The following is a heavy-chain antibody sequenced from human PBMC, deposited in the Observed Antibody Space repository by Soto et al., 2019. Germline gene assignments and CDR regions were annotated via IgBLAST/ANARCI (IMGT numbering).Heavy chain of an antibody. J-gene: IGHJ6*03. V-gene: IGHV3-64*01. Sequence: GGSLRLSCAASGFTFSSYWMHWVRQAPGKGLEYVSAISSNGGSTYYGNSVKGRFTISRDNSKNTLYLQMGSLRAEDMAVYYCARDSSSWGYYYYYMDVWGKGTTVTVSS. CDR2: ISSNGGST. CDR1: GFTFSSYW. D-gene: IGHD6-13*01. CDR3: ARDSSSWGYYYYYMDV.